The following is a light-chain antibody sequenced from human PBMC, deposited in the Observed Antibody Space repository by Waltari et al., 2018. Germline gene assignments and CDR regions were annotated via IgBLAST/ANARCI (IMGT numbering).Light chain of an antibody. J-gene: IGLJ2*01. V-gene: IGLV2-23*02. CDR1: ISDVGGYDY. Sequence: QSALTQPASVSESPGQSITISCTGTISDVGGYDYVSWYQQHPGKAPNLLIYDVSERPSGGSNRFSGSKSGNTASLTISGLQAEDEADYYCCSYALFSTLVFGGGTKVTVL. CDR3: CSYALFSTLV. CDR2: DVS.